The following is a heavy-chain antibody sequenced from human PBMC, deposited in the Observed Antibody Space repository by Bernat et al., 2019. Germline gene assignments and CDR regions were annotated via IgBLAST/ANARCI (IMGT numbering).Heavy chain of an antibody. CDR2: IYYSGST. V-gene: IGHV4-30-4*01. CDR1: GGSISSGDYY. CDR3: ARGPPYYDILTGYYLETNFDY. D-gene: IGHD3-9*01. Sequence: QVQLQESGPGLVKPSQTLSLTCTVSGGSISSGDYYWSWIRQPPGKGLEWIGYIYYSGSTYYNPSLKSRVTISVDTSKNQFSLKLSSVTAADTAVYYCARGPPYYDILTGYYLETNFDYWGQGTLVTVSS. J-gene: IGHJ4*02.